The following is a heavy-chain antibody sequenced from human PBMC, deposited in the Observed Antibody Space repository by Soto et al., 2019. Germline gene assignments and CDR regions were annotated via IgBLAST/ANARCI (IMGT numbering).Heavy chain of an antibody. CDR2: ISAYNGNT. D-gene: IGHD5-18*01. V-gene: IGHV1-18*01. J-gene: IGHJ4*02. CDR3: ARGGIQLWLHVDY. CDR1: GYTFTSYG. Sequence: ASVKVSCKASGYTFTSYGISWVRQAPGQGLEWMGWISAYNGNTNYAQKIQGRDTMTTDTSTSTAYIELRSLRSEDTAVYYCARGGIQLWLHVDYWGQGTLVTVSS.